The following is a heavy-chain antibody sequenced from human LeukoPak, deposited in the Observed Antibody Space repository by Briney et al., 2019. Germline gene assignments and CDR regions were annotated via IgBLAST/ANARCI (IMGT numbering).Heavy chain of an antibody. D-gene: IGHD4-17*01. Sequence: GGSLRLSCAASGFTFSSYWMSWVRQAPGKGLEWVANIKQDGSEKYYVDSVKGRFTISRDNSKNTLYLQMNSLRAEDTAVYYCARARTTRGFDYWGQGTLVTVSS. V-gene: IGHV3-7*01. CDR1: GFTFSSYW. CDR2: IKQDGSEK. J-gene: IGHJ4*02. CDR3: ARARTTRGFDY.